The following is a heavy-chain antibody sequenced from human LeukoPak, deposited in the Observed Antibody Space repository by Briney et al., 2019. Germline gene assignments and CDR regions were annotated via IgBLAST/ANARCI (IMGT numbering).Heavy chain of an antibody. J-gene: IGHJ4*02. CDR1: GGSISSYY. Sequence: SETLSLTCTVSGGSISSYYWSWTRQPPGKGLEWIGYIYYSGSTNYNPSLKSRVTISVDTSKNQFSLKLSSVTAADTAVYYCAGDYYGSGSRDWGQGTLVTVSS. CDR3: AGDYYGSGSRD. V-gene: IGHV4-59*01. D-gene: IGHD3-10*01. CDR2: IYYSGST.